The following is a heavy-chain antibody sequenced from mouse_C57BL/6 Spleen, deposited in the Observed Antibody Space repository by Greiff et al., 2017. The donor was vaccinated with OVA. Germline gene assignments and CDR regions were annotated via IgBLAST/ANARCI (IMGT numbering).Heavy chain of an antibody. CDR1: GFTFSNYW. J-gene: IGHJ2*01. D-gene: IGHD1-1*01. CDR3: TAYGSSPDY. CDR2: IRLKSDNYAN. Sequence: EVKLQESGGGLVQPGGSMKLSCVASGFTFSNYWMNWVSQSPEKGLEWVGQIRLKSDNYANNYEVSVKGRFTISRDDSESSVYRQMNNLRAKDTGIYYCTAYGSSPDYWGQGTTLTVSS. V-gene: IGHV6-3*01.